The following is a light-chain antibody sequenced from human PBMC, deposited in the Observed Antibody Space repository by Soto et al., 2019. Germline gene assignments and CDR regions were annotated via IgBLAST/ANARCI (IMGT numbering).Light chain of an antibody. V-gene: IGKV1-39*01. CDR2: GAS. CDR1: QSIRSY. CDR3: QQGYI. J-gene: IGKJ3*01. Sequence: DIQMTQSPSSLSASVGDRVTITCRTSQSIRSYLNWYQQNPGKAPKLLIYGASSLQSGVPSRFSGSGSRTDFTLTITSLQPEDFATYYCQQGYIFGPGTKVDIK.